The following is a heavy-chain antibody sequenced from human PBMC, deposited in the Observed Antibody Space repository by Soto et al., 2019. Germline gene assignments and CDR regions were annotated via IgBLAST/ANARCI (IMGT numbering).Heavy chain of an antibody. V-gene: IGHV3-7*01. CDR2: VKEDGSEL. J-gene: IGHJ4*02. CDR3: SRDIGFDYVN. CDR1: GXNVMSYW. D-gene: IGHD3-16*01. Sequence: LRLSCAVSGXNVMSYWMSWVRQAPGKGLEWVASVKEDGSELYYLHSVRGRFSISRDSAGNALHLTMNYLSAEDTGVYFCSRDIGFDYVNWGQGIPVTVSS.